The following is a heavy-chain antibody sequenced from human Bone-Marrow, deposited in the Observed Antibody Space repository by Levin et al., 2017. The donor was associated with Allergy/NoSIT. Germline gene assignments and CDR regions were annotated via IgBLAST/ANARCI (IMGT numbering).Heavy chain of an antibody. D-gene: IGHD5-18*01. CDR1: GGSIRSGGYY. Sequence: SETLSLTCTVSGGSIRSGGYYWSWIRQHPGKGLEWIGYIYDSGSTSYNPSLESRVAITVDTSKNQFYLKLTSLTAADTAVYYCARIPDTTSEFDYWGQGTLVTVSS. CDR3: ARIPDTTSEFDY. V-gene: IGHV4-31*03. CDR2: IYDSGST. J-gene: IGHJ4*02.